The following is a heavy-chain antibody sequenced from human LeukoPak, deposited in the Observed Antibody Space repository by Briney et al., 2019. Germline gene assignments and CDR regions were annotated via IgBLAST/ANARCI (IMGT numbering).Heavy chain of an antibody. D-gene: IGHD3-10*01. CDR2: IYYSGST. V-gene: IGHV4-59*06. CDR3: ARATRGLWFGGAGTFDY. Sequence: SETLSLTCAVYGGSFSGYYWSWIRQPPGKGLEWIGYIYYSGSTYYNPSLKSRVTISVDTSKNQFSLKLSSVTAADTAVYYCARATRGLWFGGAGTFDYWGQGTLVTVSS. J-gene: IGHJ4*02. CDR1: GGSFSGYY.